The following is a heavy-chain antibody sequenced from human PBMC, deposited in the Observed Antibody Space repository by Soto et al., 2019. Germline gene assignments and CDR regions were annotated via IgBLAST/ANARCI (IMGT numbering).Heavy chain of an antibody. D-gene: IGHD3-10*01. J-gene: IGHJ5*02. CDR2: ISAYNGNT. Sequence: ASVKVSCTDSGYTLTSYGISWVRQATKQGLEWMGWISAYNGNTNYAQKLQGRVTMTTDTSTSTAYMELRSLRSDDTAVYYCARGGSGSYYKNWFDPWGQGTLVTVSS. V-gene: IGHV1-18*01. CDR3: ARGGSGSYYKNWFDP. CDR1: GYTLTSYG.